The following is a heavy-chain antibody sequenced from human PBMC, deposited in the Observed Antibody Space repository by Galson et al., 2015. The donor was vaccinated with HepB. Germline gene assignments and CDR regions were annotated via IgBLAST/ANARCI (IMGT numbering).Heavy chain of an antibody. Sequence: SVKVSCKASGSTFTSYGMHWVRQAPGQRLEWMGWINAGNGNTKYSQKFQGRVTIIRDTSASIAYMELSSLGSEDTAVYYCATGGAYCGGDCYSPHDYFDYWGQGTLVTVSS. CDR1: GSTFTSYG. CDR3: ATGGAYCGGDCYSPHDYFDY. D-gene: IGHD2-21*01. J-gene: IGHJ4*02. V-gene: IGHV1-3*01. CDR2: INAGNGNT.